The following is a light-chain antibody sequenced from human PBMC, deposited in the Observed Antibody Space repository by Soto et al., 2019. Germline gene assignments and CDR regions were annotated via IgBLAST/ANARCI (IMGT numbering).Light chain of an antibody. V-gene: IGKV1-33*01. Sequence: DIQMTQSPPFLSASVGDIVTITCQASQDVSNYLNWYQQKLGKAPKLLIYDASNLETGVPSRFSGSGSGTYFSFTISSLQPEDFATYYCQQYSNLITFGQGTRLEIK. J-gene: IGKJ5*01. CDR3: QQYSNLIT. CDR2: DAS. CDR1: QDVSNY.